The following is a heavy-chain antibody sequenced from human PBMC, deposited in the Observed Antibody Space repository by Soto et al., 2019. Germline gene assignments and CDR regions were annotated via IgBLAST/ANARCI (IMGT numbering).Heavy chain of an antibody. V-gene: IGHV3-74*01. Sequence: EVQLVESGGGLVQPGGSLRLSCAASGFTFSSYWMHWVRQAQGKGLVWVSRINSDGSSTSYADAVKGRFTISRDNAKNTLYLQMNSLRAEDTAVYYCASHYDSSGYYYVGSPYPWGQGTLVTVSS. CDR3: ASHYDSSGYYYVGSPYP. CDR1: GFTFSSYW. CDR2: INSDGSST. J-gene: IGHJ5*02. D-gene: IGHD3-22*01.